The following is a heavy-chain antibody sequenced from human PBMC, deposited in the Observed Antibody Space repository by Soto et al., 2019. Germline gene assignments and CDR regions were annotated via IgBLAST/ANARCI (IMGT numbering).Heavy chain of an antibody. V-gene: IGHV4-59*01. CDR3: ARDGGFYYGMDV. J-gene: IGHJ6*02. CDR1: GASISSYY. D-gene: IGHD3-3*01. Sequence: QVQLQESGPGLVKPSETLSLTCTVSGASISSYYWTWIRQPPGKGLEWNGYIYNSGSTNYNPSLKSRVTISVDTSKNQRSQKLSSVTAADTAVYYCARDGGFYYGMDVWGQGTTVTVSS. CDR2: IYNSGST.